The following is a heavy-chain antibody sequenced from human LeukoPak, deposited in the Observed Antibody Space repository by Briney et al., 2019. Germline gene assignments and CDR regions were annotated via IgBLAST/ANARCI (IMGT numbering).Heavy chain of an antibody. CDR1: GGSISSYY. Sequence: SETLSLTCTVSGGSISSYYWSWIRQPAGKGLEWIGRIYTSGSTNYNPSLKSRVTMSVDTSKNQFSLKLSSVTAADTAVYYCARDQYYYGSGSYRKKYYYMDVWGKGTTVTISS. V-gene: IGHV4-4*07. CDR2: IYTSGST. CDR3: ARDQYYYGSGSYRKKYYYMDV. D-gene: IGHD3-10*01. J-gene: IGHJ6*03.